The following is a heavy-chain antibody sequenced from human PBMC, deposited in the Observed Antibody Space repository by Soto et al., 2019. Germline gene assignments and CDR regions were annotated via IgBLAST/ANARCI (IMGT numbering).Heavy chain of an antibody. CDR3: THPFDLFNVTHHYYYYYGMDV. D-gene: IGHD3-9*01. V-gene: IGHV4-39*01. J-gene: IGHJ6*02. CDR1: GGSISSSSYY. CDR2: IYYSGST. Sequence: SETLSLTCTVSGGSISSSSYYWGWIRQPPGKGLEWIGSIYYSGSTYYNPSLKSRVTISVDTSKNQFSLKLSSVTAADTAVYYCTHPFDLFNVTHHYYYYYGMDVWGQGTTVTVSS.